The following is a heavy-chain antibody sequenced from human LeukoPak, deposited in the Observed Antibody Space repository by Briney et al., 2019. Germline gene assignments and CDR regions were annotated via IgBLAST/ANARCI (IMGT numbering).Heavy chain of an antibody. V-gene: IGHV2-5*02. J-gene: IGHJ4*02. Sequence: SGPTLVKPTQTLTLTCTFSGFSLSTSGVGVGWIRQPPGRALEWLALLYWDDRKQHSPSPKSRLTVTKDTSKDQVALTMTNMDPVDTATYYCAHSPYTGNYYYFDDWGQGTRVTVSS. D-gene: IGHD1-26*01. CDR3: AHSPYTGNYYYFDD. CDR1: GFSLSTSGVG. CDR2: LYWDDRK.